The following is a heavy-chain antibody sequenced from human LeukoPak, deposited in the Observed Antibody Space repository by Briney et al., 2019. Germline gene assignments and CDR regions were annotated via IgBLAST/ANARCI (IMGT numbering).Heavy chain of an antibody. CDR2: IYYISNT. V-gene: IGHV4-61*08. D-gene: IGHD1-26*01. CDR1: GGSVGSAGYY. Sequence: SETLSLTCSVSGGSVGSAGYYWSWIRQPPGGGLEWIGYIYYISNTNYKPSLKSRVTMSVNPSENQFSLKLNSVTAADTAMYYCARTQSQSGSYRYYFGFWGQGTLVTVSS. CDR3: ARTQSQSGSYRYYFGF. J-gene: IGHJ4*02.